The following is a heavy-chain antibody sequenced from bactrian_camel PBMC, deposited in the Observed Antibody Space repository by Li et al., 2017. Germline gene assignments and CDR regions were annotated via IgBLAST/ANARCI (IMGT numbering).Heavy chain of an antibody. Sequence: VQLVESGGGSVQAGGSLRLSCAASGYSYSRQCMGWFRQAPGKEREGVAALYSDGRTSYADSVKGRFTISKDNAKNTLYLQMNSLKPEDTAMYYCAAGCRVGFQDLLPVRFIVWGQGTQVTVS. V-gene: IGHV3S53*01. J-gene: IGHJ4*01. CDR2: LYSDGRT. CDR3: AAGCRVGFQDLLPVRFIV. CDR1: GYSYSRQC. D-gene: IGHD5*01.